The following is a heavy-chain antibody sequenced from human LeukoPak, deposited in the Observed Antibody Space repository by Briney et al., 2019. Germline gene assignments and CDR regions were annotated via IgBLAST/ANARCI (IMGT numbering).Heavy chain of an antibody. CDR2: IYYSGST. V-gene: IGHV4-39*07. J-gene: IGHJ5*02. CDR1: GGSFSGYY. D-gene: IGHD3-3*01. CDR3: ARAHYDFWSGYLNWFDP. Sequence: SETLSLTCAVYGGSFSGYYWGWIRQPPGKGLEWIGSIYYSGSTYYNPSLKSRVTISVDTSKNQFSLKLSSVTAADTAVYYCARAHYDFWSGYLNWFDPWGQGTLVTVSS.